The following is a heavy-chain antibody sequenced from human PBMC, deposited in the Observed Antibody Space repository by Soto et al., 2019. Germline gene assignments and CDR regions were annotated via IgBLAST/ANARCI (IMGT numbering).Heavy chain of an antibody. CDR1: GFTFSSYW. CDR2: INSDGSST. J-gene: IGHJ4*02. D-gene: IGHD6-13*01. Sequence: EVQLVESGGGLVQPGGSLRLSCAASGFTFSSYWMYWVHQAPGKGLVWVSHINSDGSSTSYADSVKGRFTISRDNAKNTLYLQVNSLRAEDTAVYYCARGFSSSWGLAADYWGQGIFVTVSS. CDR3: ARGFSSSWGLAADY. V-gene: IGHV3-74*01.